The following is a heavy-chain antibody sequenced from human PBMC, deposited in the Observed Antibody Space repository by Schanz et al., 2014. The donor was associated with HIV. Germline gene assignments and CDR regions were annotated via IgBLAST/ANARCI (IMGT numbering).Heavy chain of an antibody. D-gene: IGHD4-4*01. CDR3: ARVGMTTVTDYYGMDV. CDR2: ISPSNGDT. J-gene: IGHJ6*02. Sequence: QVQLLQSGTEVKTPGASVKVSCKTSGYGFTNYGVTWVRQAPGQGLAWMGWISPSNGDTKYTHWLQGRVTLTTDTSTSTAYMELRSLRSHDTAVYYCARVGMTTVTDYYGMDVWGQGTTVTVSS. CDR1: GYGFTNYG. V-gene: IGHV1-18*01.